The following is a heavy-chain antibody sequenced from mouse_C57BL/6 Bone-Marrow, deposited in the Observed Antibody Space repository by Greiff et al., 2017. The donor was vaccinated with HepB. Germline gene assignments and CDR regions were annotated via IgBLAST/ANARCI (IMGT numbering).Heavy chain of an antibody. D-gene: IGHD2-1*01. V-gene: IGHV14-4*01. Sequence: EVQLQESGAELVRPGASVKLSCTASGFNIKDDYMHWVKQRPEQGLEWIGWIDPENGDTEYASKFQGKATITADTSSNTAYLQLSSLTSEDTAVYYCTTYYGNYGFAYWGQGTRVTVSA. CDR1: GFNIKDDY. J-gene: IGHJ3*01. CDR3: TTYYGNYGFAY. CDR2: IDPENGDT.